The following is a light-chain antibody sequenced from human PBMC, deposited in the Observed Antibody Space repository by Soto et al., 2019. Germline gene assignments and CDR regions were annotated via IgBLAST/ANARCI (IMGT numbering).Light chain of an antibody. CDR1: SSDVGGYNY. J-gene: IGLJ3*02. CDR3: SSYTSSHTRV. Sequence: QSVLTQPASVSGSPGQSITFSCTGTSSDVGGYNYVSWYQQHPGKAPKLMIYEVINRPSGVSNRFSGSKSGNTASLTISGLQAEDEADYYCSSYTSSHTRVFGGGTKLTVL. V-gene: IGLV2-14*01. CDR2: EVI.